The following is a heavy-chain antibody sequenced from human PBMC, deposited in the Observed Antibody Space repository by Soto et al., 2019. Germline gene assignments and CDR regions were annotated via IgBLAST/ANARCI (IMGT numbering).Heavy chain of an antibody. V-gene: IGHV4-59*01. J-gene: IGHJ3*01. CDR2: MYYSGST. CDR1: GGSISDFY. CDR3: ARGSLSTVTANAFDV. D-gene: IGHD2-21*02. Sequence: QVQLQESGPGLVKPSETLSLTCTVSGGSISDFYWSWIRQPPGKALEWIGYGYMYYSGSTYYNPSLEGRVSISVAPSSTLFSLRLSSVTAADPAVYFCARGSLSTVTANAFDVWGPGAPVTVSS.